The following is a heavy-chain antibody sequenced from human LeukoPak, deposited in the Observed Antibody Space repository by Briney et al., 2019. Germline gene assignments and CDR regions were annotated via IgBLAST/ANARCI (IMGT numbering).Heavy chain of an antibody. CDR1: GFTFDDYG. CDR2: INWNGGST. D-gene: IGHD6-19*01. Sequence: GGSLRLSCAASGFTFDDYGMSWVRQAPGKGLEWVSGINWNGGSTGYADSVKGRFTISRDNAKNSLYLQMNSLRAEDTASYHCASTRGYSSGWEVAFDIWGQGTMVTVSS. V-gene: IGHV3-20*01. J-gene: IGHJ3*02. CDR3: ASTRGYSSGWEVAFDI.